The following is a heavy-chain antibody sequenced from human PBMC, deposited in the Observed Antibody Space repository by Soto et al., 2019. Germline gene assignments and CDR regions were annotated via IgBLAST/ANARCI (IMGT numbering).Heavy chain of an antibody. Sequence: PSETLSLTCTVSGGSISSGGYYWSWIRQHPGKGLEWIGYIYYSGSPYYNPSLKSRLTISVDTSKNQFSLKLSSVTAADTAVYYCARGVVVYWVGRPPDSFDIWGQGTMVTVSS. CDR2: IYYSGSP. CDR1: GGSISSGGYY. J-gene: IGHJ3*02. D-gene: IGHD2-8*02. CDR3: ARGVVVYWVGRPPDSFDI. V-gene: IGHV4-31*03.